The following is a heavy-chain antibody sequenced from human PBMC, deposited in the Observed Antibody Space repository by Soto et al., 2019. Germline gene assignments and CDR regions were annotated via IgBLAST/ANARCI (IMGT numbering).Heavy chain of an antibody. Sequence: QVQLVQSGAEVKKPGSSVKVSCKASGGTFSSYAISWVRQAPGQGLEWMGGIIPIFGTANYAQKFQGRVTITADXXTXTXXMGLSSLRSEATAVYYCAGDPRPYSGSYSRSWFDPWGQGTLVTVSS. D-gene: IGHD1-26*01. CDR3: AGDPRPYSGSYSRSWFDP. J-gene: IGHJ5*02. CDR2: IIPIFGTA. CDR1: GGTFSSYA. V-gene: IGHV1-69*12.